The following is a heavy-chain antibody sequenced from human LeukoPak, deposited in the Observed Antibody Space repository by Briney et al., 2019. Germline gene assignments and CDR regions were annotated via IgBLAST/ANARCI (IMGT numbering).Heavy chain of an antibody. J-gene: IGHJ3*02. CDR3: ARGDDILTGPPGTFDI. D-gene: IGHD3-9*01. CDR2: IYYSGST. V-gene: IGHV4-59*08. Sequence: SETLSLTCTVSGGSIRSYYWNWIRQPAGKGLEWIGYIYYSGSTNYNPSLKSRVTISVDTSKNQFSLKLSSVTAADTAVYYCARGDDILTGPPGTFDIWGQGTMVTVSS. CDR1: GGSIRSYY.